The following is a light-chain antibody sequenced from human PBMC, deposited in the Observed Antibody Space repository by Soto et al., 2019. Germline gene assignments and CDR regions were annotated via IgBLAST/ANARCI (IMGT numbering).Light chain of an antibody. J-gene: IGLJ2*01. CDR1: SSNIGNHY. CDR2: DND. V-gene: IGLV1-51*01. CDR3: GTAGASLAVAL. Sequence: VLTQPPSVSAAPGQTVTISCSGSSSNIGNHYVSWYQQLPGTAPKLLIYDNDKRPSGIPHRFSGSKSGTSATLDITGLQTGDEADYYCGTAGASLAVALFGGGTQLTVL.